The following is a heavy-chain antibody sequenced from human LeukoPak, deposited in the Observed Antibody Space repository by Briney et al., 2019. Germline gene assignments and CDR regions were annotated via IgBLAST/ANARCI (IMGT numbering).Heavy chain of an antibody. J-gene: IGHJ4*02. CDR3: ATLQIVVVVAAPFDY. V-gene: IGHV1-2*02. CDR2: INPNSGGT. Sequence: ASVKVSCKASGYTFTGYYMHWVRQAPGQGLEWVGWINPNSGGTNYAQKFQGRVTMTRDTSISTAYMELSRLRSDDTAVYYCATLQIVVVVAAPFDYWGQGTLVTVSS. D-gene: IGHD2-15*01. CDR1: GYTFTGYY.